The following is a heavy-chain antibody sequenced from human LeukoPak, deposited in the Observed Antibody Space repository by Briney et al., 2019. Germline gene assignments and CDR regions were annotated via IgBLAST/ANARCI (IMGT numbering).Heavy chain of an antibody. CDR3: AREGGSSWSTYYFDY. CDR1: GGSISSYY. D-gene: IGHD6-13*01. CDR2: IYTSGST. V-gene: IGHV4-4*07. Sequence: SETLSLTCTVSGGSISSYYWSWIRQPAGKGLEWIGRIYTSGSTNYNPSLKSRVTMSVDTSKNQFSPKLSSVTAADTAVYYCAREGGSSWSTYYFDYWGQGTLVTVSS. J-gene: IGHJ4*02.